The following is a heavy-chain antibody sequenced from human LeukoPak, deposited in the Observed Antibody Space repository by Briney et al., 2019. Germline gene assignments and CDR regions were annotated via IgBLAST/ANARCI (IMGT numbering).Heavy chain of an antibody. CDR1: GGSISSYY. CDR3: ARVPGCSSTSCFRRRVVYFDY. V-gene: IGHV4-59*12. D-gene: IGHD2-2*01. CDR2: IYYSGST. J-gene: IGHJ4*02. Sequence: SETLSLTCTVSGGSISSYYWSWIRQPPGKGLEWIGYIYYSGSTNYNPSLKSRVTISVDTSKNQFSLKLSSVTAADTAVYYCARVPGCSSTSCFRRRVVYFDYWGQGTLVTVSS.